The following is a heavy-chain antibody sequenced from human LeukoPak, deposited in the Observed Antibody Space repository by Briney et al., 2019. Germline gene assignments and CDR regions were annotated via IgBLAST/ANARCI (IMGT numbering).Heavy chain of an antibody. V-gene: IGHV3-23*01. CDR1: GFTFSSYA. J-gene: IGHJ4*02. Sequence: GGSLRLSCAASGFTFSSYAMSWVRQAPGKGLEWVSAIRGSGGSTYYADSVKGRFTISRDNSKNTLYLQMNSLRAEDTAVYYCAKGYGEYQLLFWVDYWGQGTLVTVSS. D-gene: IGHD2-2*01. CDR3: AKGYGEYQLLFWVDY. CDR2: IRGSGGST.